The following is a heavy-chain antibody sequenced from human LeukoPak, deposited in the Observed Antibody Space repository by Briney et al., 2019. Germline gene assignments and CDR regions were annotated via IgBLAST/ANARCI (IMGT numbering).Heavy chain of an antibody. CDR3: ARDMPINKYYYDSSGTLGY. V-gene: IGHV1-24*01. CDR2: FDPEDGET. D-gene: IGHD3-22*01. CDR1: GYTLTELS. J-gene: IGHJ4*02. Sequence: GASVKVSCKVSGYTLTELSMHWVRQAPGKGLEWMGGFDPEDGETIYAQKFQGRVTITTDESTSTAYMELSSLRSDDTAVYYCARDMPINKYYYDSSGTLGYWGQGTLVTVSS.